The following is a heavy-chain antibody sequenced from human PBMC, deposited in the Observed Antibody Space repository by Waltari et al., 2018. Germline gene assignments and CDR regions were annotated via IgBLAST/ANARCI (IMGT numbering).Heavy chain of an antibody. CDR1: GGSISSSSYY. Sequence: QLQLQESGPGLVKPSETLSLTCTVSGGSISSSSYYWGWIRQPPGKGLEWIGSIYYSGSTYYSQSRKSGVSISEDTSKNQFSLKLSAVTAADTAVYYGARRTFGHAFDIWGQGTMVTVSS. CDR3: ARRTFGHAFDI. D-gene: IGHD3-10*01. V-gene: IGHV4-39*01. CDR2: IYYSGST. J-gene: IGHJ3*02.